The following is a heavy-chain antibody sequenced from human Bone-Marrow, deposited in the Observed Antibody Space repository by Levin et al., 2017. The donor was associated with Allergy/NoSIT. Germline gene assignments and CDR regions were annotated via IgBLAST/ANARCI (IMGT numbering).Heavy chain of an antibody. Sequence: ASVKVSCKASGYTFTGYYMHWVRQAPGQGLEWMGWINPNSGGTNYAQKFQGRVTMTRDTSISTAYMELSRLRSDDTAVYYCARDYPMIGGAFDIWGQGTMVTVSS. D-gene: IGHD3-22*01. CDR1: GYTFTGYY. J-gene: IGHJ3*02. CDR3: ARDYPMIGGAFDI. V-gene: IGHV1-2*02. CDR2: INPNSGGT.